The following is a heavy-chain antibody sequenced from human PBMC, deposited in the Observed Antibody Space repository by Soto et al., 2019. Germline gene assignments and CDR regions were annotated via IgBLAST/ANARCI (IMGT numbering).Heavy chain of an antibody. CDR3: ARLCMSTSCQAFDI. CDR1: GYSFTIYC. Sequence: GESLKISCKCSGYSFTIYCISLVLQMPGKGLEWMGRIDPSDSYTNYSPSFQGHGTISADKSVSTAYLQWSSLKASDTAMYYCARLCMSTSCQAFDIWGQGTMVTVSS. J-gene: IGHJ3*02. CDR2: IDPSDSYT. V-gene: IGHV5-10-1*01. D-gene: IGHD2-2*01.